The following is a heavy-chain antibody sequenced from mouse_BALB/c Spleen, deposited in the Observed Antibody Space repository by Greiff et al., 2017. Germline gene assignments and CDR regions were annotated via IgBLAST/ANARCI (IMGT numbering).Heavy chain of an antibody. CDR1: GFTFSSFG. V-gene: IGHV5-17*02. CDR2: ISSGSSTI. D-gene: IGHD1-1*01. J-gene: IGHJ4*01. CDR3: ARYYYGSSLYYAMDY. Sequence: DVMLVESGGGLVQPGGSRKLSCAASGFTFSSFGMHWVRQAPEKGLEWVAYISSGSSTIYYADTVKGRFTISRDNPKNTLFLQMTSLRSEDTAMYYCARYYYGSSLYYAMDYWGQGTSVTVSS.